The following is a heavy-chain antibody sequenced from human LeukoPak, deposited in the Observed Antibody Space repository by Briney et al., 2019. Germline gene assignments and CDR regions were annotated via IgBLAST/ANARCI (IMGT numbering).Heavy chain of an antibody. D-gene: IGHD3-16*01. CDR2: INQDGSEK. V-gene: IGHV3-7*03. J-gene: IGHJ4*02. CDR1: GITFSRFW. Sequence: GGSLRLSCAASGITFSRFWMSWVRQALGKGLQWVANINQDGSEKHYVDSVKGRFTISRDNAENSLYLQMNSLRAEDTAVYYCASGGHLDYWGQGALATVSS. CDR3: ASGGHLDY.